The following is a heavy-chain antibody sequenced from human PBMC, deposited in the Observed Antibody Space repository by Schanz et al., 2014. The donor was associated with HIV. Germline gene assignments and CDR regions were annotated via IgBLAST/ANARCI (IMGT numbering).Heavy chain of an antibody. CDR2: INPNSGGT. D-gene: IGHD6-19*01. CDR3: AIPSSGWSTFDY. Sequence: QVHLVQSGTEVRKPGASVKVSCKASGYTFTDNYMHWVRQAPGQGLEWMGWINPNSGGTNFAQKFQGRVTLTRDTSITTAYMELTTLRSDDTALYYCAIPSSGWSTFDYWGHGTLVTVSS. J-gene: IGHJ4*01. V-gene: IGHV1-2*02. CDR1: GYTFTDNY.